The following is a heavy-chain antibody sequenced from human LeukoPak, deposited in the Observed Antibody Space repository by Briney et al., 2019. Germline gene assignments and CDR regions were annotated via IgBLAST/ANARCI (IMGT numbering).Heavy chain of an antibody. V-gene: IGHV1-69*05. CDR2: IIPIFGTA. Sequence: SVKVSCKASGGTFSSYAISWVRQAPGQGLEWMGGIIPIFGTANYAQKFQGRVTITTDESTSTAYMELSSLRSEDTAVYYCATMRYCSGGSCYQPGDYYYYYMDVWGKGTTVTVSS. CDR1: GGTFSSYA. D-gene: IGHD2-15*01. CDR3: ATMRYCSGGSCYQPGDYYYYYMDV. J-gene: IGHJ6*03.